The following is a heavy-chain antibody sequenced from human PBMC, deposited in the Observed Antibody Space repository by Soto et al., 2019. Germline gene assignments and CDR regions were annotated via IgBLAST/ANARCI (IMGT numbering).Heavy chain of an antibody. CDR3: AREGSYGTSWYGAFDI. Sequence: GGSLRLSCAASGFSFSNYWMSWARQAPGKGLEWVANIKQHGSEKNYVVSVKGRFTISRDNAKKSLYLQMNSLRVEDTDVYYCAREGSYGTSWYGAFDIWGQGTTVTVSS. J-gene: IGHJ3*02. V-gene: IGHV3-7*01. CDR1: GFSFSNYW. D-gene: IGHD6-13*01. CDR2: IKQHGSEK.